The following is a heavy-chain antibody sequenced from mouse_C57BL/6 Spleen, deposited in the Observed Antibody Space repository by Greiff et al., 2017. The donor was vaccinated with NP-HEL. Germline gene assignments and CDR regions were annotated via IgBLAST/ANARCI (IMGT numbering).Heavy chain of an antibody. D-gene: IGHD4-1*01. Sequence: VNVVESGPELVKPGASVKISCKASGYAFSSSWMNWVKQRPGKGLEWIGRIYPGDGDTNYNGKFKGKATLTADKSSSTAYMQLSSLTSEDSAVYFCARSNPYFDYWGQGTTLTVSS. CDR2: IYPGDGDT. J-gene: IGHJ2*01. CDR1: GYAFSSSW. CDR3: ARSNPYFDY. V-gene: IGHV1-82*01.